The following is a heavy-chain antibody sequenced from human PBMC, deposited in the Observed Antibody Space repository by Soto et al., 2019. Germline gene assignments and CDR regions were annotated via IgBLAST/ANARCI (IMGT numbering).Heavy chain of an antibody. J-gene: IGHJ4*02. CDR3: AGSRGFGFDF. CDR1: DYTFNSYG. D-gene: IGHD2-15*01. Sequence: QVQLVQSGDELKKPGASVKVSCKASDYTFNSYGISWVRKAPGQGLEWMGWLSGDNGDIKYAQKFQGRVTMTTDISTSTVYMELRSLSSDDTTVYFCAGSRGFGFDFWGQGTLVNVSS. V-gene: IGHV1-18*01. CDR2: LSGDNGDI.